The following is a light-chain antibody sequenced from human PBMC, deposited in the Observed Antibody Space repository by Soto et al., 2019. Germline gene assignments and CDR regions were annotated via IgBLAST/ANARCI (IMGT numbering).Light chain of an antibody. CDR1: QSVNKW. CDR2: DAS. J-gene: IGKJ1*01. V-gene: IGKV1-5*01. CDR3: QQYNSYSPWT. Sequence: DIQLTQSPSTLSASVGDRVTTTCGASQSVNKWLAWFQQKPGKVPKLLIFDASTLQTGVPSSFGGGGSGTEFTLTISGLQPDDFATYYCQQYNSYSPWTFGPGTKVDIK.